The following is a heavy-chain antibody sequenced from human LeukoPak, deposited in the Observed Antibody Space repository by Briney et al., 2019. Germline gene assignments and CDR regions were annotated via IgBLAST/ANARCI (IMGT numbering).Heavy chain of an antibody. Sequence: TSETLSLTCTVSGDSISSSDYYWGWIRQPRGKGLEWIANIYYSGTTYYNPSLKSRVTISVDTSKNQFSLSLSSVTAADTAVYFCARNRRGYSYGTLYYFDYWGQGTLVTVSS. CDR3: ARNRRGYSYGTLYYFDY. V-gene: IGHV4-39*01. CDR1: GDSISSSDYY. CDR2: IYYSGTT. J-gene: IGHJ4*02. D-gene: IGHD5-18*01.